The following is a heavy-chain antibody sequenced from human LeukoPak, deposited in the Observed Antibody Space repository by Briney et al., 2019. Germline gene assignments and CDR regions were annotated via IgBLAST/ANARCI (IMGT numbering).Heavy chain of an antibody. V-gene: IGHV3-74*01. Sequence: GGSLRLSCAASGFTFSSYWRHWVRQAPGEGLLWVSRIISDGSSKIYADSVKGRFTISRDTAKNTLYLQMNSLRAEDTAVFYCAGHPTATYYFDFWGQGTLVTVSS. CDR1: GFTFSSYW. CDR2: IISDGSSK. J-gene: IGHJ4*02. D-gene: IGHD4-11*01. CDR3: AGHPTATYYFDF.